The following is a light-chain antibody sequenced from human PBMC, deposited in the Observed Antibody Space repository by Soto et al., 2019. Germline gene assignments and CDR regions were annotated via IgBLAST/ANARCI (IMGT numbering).Light chain of an antibody. Sequence: ALTQPASVSGSPGQSITVSCIGTSSDVGGYNYVSWYQQHPGKAPKLMIHDVSNRPSGVSNRFSGSKSGNTASLTISGLQAEDEAYYYCSSYASSNTQVFGGGTKLTVL. CDR1: SSDVGGYNY. V-gene: IGLV2-14*03. CDR2: DVS. J-gene: IGLJ2*01. CDR3: SSYASSNTQV.